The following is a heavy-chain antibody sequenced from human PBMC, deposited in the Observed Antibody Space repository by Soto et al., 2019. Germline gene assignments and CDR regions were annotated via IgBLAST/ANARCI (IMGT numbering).Heavy chain of an antibody. D-gene: IGHD4-17*01. CDR1: GFTFSSYA. Sequence: GGFLRLSCAASGFTFSSYAMTWVRQAPGKGLEWVSAISGSGGSTYYADSVKGRFTISRDNSKNTLHLQVNSLRSEDTAVYYCAKGLYGDYAGGASDIWGQGTMVTVSS. CDR3: AKGLYGDYAGGASDI. V-gene: IGHV3-23*01. CDR2: ISGSGGST. J-gene: IGHJ3*02.